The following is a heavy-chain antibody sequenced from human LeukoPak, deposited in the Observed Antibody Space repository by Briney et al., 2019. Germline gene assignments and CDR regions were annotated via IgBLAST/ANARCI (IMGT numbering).Heavy chain of an antibody. J-gene: IGHJ6*02. D-gene: IGHD6-25*01. CDR2: ISASGSRT. Sequence: PGGSLRLSCAASGFIFNNYAIAWVRQGPGKGLEWVSGISASGSRTYYADSVKGRFTISRDNSKNTLYLQMNSLRAEDTAVYYCAKAGSSGWPYYYYGMDVWGQGTTVTVSS. CDR3: AKAGSSGWPYYYYGMDV. V-gene: IGHV3-23*01. CDR1: GFIFNNYA.